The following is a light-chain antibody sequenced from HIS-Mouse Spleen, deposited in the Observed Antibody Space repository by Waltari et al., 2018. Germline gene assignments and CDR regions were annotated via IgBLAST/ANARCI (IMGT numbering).Light chain of an antibody. CDR2: LGS. CDR1: QSLLHSNGYNY. CDR3: MQALQTPFT. J-gene: IGKJ3*01. Sequence: DIVMTQSPLSLPVTPGEPASIPCRSSQSLLHSNGYNYLDWYLQKPGQSPQLLIYLGSNRASGVPDRFSGSGSGTDFTLKISRVEAEDVGVYYCMQALQTPFTLGPGTKVDIK. V-gene: IGKV2-28*01.